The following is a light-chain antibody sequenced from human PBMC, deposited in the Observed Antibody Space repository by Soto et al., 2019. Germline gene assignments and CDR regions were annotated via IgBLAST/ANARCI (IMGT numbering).Light chain of an antibody. Sequence: DIQMTQSPSTLSGSVGDRVTITGRASQTISSWLAWYQQKRGEAPKLXIYDASALQRGVPSRFSGSGSGTKFTLTIASLQPDDFETDDCQQYETFSGTFGPGTKVDIK. CDR1: QTISSW. CDR2: DAS. J-gene: IGKJ1*01. V-gene: IGKV1-5*01. CDR3: QQYETFSGT.